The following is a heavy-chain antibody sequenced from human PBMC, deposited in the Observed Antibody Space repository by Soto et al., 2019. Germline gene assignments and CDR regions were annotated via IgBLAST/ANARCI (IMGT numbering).Heavy chain of an antibody. CDR3: AMEYCSSTSCYRDY. D-gene: IGHD2-2*02. CDR1: GGTFSSYI. J-gene: IGHJ4*02. Sequence: PVKVSCKASGGTFSSYIISWVRQAPGQGLEWMGRIIPILGIANYAQKFQGRVTITADKSTSTAYMELSSLRSEDTAVYYCAMEYCSSTSCYRDYWGQGTLVTVSS. CDR2: IIPILGIA. V-gene: IGHV1-69*02.